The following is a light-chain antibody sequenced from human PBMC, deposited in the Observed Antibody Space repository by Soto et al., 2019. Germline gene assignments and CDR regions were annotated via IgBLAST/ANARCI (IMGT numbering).Light chain of an antibody. Sequence: DIQMTQSPSSLSASVGDRVSIACRASQSISTSLNWYQQKPGKAPKLLIYSASRLQSGVPSGFSGSGSGTDFTLTISSLQPEDFATYYCQQSHSTPLTFGGGTKVEIK. J-gene: IGKJ4*01. CDR1: QSISTS. V-gene: IGKV1-39*01. CDR3: QQSHSTPLT. CDR2: SAS.